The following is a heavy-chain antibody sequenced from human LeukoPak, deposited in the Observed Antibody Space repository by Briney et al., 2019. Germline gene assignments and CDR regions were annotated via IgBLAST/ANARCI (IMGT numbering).Heavy chain of an antibody. V-gene: IGHV1-18*01. D-gene: IGHD5-12*01. CDR2: ISAYNGNT. Sequence: ASVKVSCKASGYTFTSYGISWVRRAPGQGLEWMGWISAYNGNTNYAQKLQGRVTMTTDTSTTTVYMELRSLRSDDTAVYYCARNLWLEEIDYWGQGTLVTVSS. CDR1: GYTFTSYG. CDR3: ARNLWLEEIDY. J-gene: IGHJ4*02.